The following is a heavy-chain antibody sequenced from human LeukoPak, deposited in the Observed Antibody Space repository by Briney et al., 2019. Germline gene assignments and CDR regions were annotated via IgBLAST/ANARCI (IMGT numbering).Heavy chain of an antibody. CDR2: VNSDGSST. J-gene: IGHJ4*02. V-gene: IGHV3-74*01. CDR1: GFTFSNYW. Sequence: QPGGSLRLSCAASGFTFSNYWMHWVRQTPGKGLVWVSHVNSDGSSTKYADSVKGRSTISRDNAKDTLYLQMNSLRDEDTAVYYCVRDRGGTFDYWGQGTLVTVSS. D-gene: IGHD1-26*01. CDR3: VRDRGGTFDY.